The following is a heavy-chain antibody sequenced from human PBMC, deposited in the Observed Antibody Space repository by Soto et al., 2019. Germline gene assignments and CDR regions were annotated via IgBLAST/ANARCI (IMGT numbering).Heavy chain of an antibody. V-gene: IGHV4-31*03. CDR2: IHYSGTT. J-gene: IGHJ2*01. Sequence: SETLSLTCTVSGDSITAGGHYWAWFRQHPEKGLEWLGYIHYSGTTDYNPSLKSRLTVSVDTSKNQFSLSLSSVTAADTAIYYCAALTATYWNFSIWGRGTLVTVS. D-gene: IGHD2-21*02. CDR3: AALTATYWNFSI. CDR1: GDSITAGGHY.